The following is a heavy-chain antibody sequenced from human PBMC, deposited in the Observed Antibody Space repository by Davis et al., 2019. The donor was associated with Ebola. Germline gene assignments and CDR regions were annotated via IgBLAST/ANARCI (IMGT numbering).Heavy chain of an antibody. CDR2: INHSGST. CDR3: ARGRGSSLFPYYYGMDV. D-gene: IGHD6-13*01. Sequence: GSLRLSCAVYGGSFSGYYWSWIRQPPGKGLEWIGEINHSGSTNYNPSLKSRVTISVDTSKNQFSLKLSSVTAADTAVYYCARGRGSSLFPYYYGMDVWGQGTTVTVSS. V-gene: IGHV4-34*01. CDR1: GGSFSGYY. J-gene: IGHJ6*02.